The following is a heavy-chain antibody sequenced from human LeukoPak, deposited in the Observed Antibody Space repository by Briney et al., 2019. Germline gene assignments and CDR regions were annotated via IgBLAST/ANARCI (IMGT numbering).Heavy chain of an antibody. V-gene: IGHV4-39*07. J-gene: IGHJ5*02. Sequence: SETLSLTCAVYGGSFSSYYWVWLRQPPGKGLEWIGTIYYSGSTYYNPSLKSRVTISADTSKNQFSLKLSSVTAADTAVYYCAREVDAAAAYNWFDPWGQGTLVTVSS. CDR3: AREVDAAAAYNWFDP. CDR2: IYYSGST. D-gene: IGHD2-2*01. CDR1: GGSFSSYY.